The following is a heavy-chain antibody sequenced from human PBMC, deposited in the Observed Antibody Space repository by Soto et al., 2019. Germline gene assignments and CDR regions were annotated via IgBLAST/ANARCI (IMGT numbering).Heavy chain of an antibody. CDR1: GFAFSTYA. CDR2: ISNSGGAT. V-gene: IGHV3-23*01. CDR3: ATELSYHSWRPFDY. J-gene: IGHJ4*02. Sequence: EVQLLESGGGLVQPGGSLRLSCAASGFAFSTYAMTWVRQAPGKGLEWVSSISNSGGATFYADSVKGRFTFSRDNSKNTLFLQMNSLRAEDTALYYCATELSYHSWRPFDYWGQGTLVTVSS. D-gene: IGHD1-7*01.